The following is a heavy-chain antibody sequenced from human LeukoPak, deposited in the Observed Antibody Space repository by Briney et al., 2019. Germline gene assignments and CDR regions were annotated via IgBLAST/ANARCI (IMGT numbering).Heavy chain of an antibody. Sequence: SETLSLTCTVSGGSISSYYWSWIRQPPGKGLERIGYIYYSGSTNYNPSLKSRVTISVDTSKNQFSLKLSSVTAADTAVYYCARDLGGYYFYWGQGTLVTVSS. CDR1: GGSISSYY. CDR3: ARDLGGYYFY. J-gene: IGHJ4*02. CDR2: IYYSGST. V-gene: IGHV4-59*01. D-gene: IGHD3-22*01.